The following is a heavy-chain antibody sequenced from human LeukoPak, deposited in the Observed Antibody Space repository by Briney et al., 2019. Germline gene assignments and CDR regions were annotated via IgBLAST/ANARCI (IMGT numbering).Heavy chain of an antibody. D-gene: IGHD3-22*01. V-gene: IGHV3-15*01. Sequence: MSGGSLRLSCAASGFTFSNAWMSWVRQAPGKGLEWVGRIKSKTDGGTTDYAAPVKGRFTISRDDSKNTLYLQMNSLKTEDTAVYYCTTGGIIYDSSGYSRYWGQGTLVTVSS. CDR3: TTGGIIYDSSGYSRY. CDR2: IKSKTDGGTT. CDR1: GFTFSNAW. J-gene: IGHJ4*02.